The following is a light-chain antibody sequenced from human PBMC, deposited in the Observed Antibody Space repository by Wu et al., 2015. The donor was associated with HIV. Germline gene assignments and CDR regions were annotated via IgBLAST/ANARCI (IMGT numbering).Light chain of an antibody. CDR3: QQYGGSPPHT. J-gene: IGKJ2*01. Sequence: ETVLTQSPGTLSLSPGERVTLSCRASQSVPNSQLAWYQQKPGQPPRLLFYDASSRATGIPDRFSGSGSGTDFTLTIRRLEPEDFAVYYCQQYGGSPPHTFGQGTKLEIK. V-gene: IGKV3-20*01. CDR1: QSVPNSQ. CDR2: DAS.